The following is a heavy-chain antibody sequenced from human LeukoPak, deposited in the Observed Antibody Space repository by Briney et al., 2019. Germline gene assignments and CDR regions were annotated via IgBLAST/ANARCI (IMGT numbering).Heavy chain of an antibody. V-gene: IGHV3-30*02. D-gene: IGHD3-22*01. CDR3: AKDEYYYDSSGPQIH. J-gene: IGHJ4*02. Sequence: GGSLRLSCAASGFTFSSYGMHWVRQAPSKGLEWVAFIRYDGSNKYYADSVKGRFTISRDNSKNTLYLQMNSLRAEDTAVYYCAKDEYYYDSSGPQIHWGQGTLVTVSS. CDR2: IRYDGSNK. CDR1: GFTFSSYG.